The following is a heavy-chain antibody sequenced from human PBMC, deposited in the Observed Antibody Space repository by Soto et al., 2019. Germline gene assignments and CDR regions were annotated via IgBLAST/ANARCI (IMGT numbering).Heavy chain of an antibody. J-gene: IGHJ3*01. CDR1: GFTFSDYA. Sequence: EVQLLESGEPGGSLRVSCVASGFTFSDYAMTWVRKAPGKGLEWASSIRGSGVGTTYADSVRGRFTILRDNSKNTLYLQMNSLRAEDTAVYYCARYPNVDYVGAFDGWGQGTMVTVSS. CDR2: IRGSGVGT. V-gene: IGHV3-23*01. CDR3: ARYPNVDYVGAFDG. D-gene: IGHD4-17*01.